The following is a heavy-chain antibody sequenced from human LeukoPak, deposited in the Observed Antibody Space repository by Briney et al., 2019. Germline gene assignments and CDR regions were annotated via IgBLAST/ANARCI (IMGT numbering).Heavy chain of an antibody. CDR1: GYSISSGYY. V-gene: IGHV4-38-2*02. CDR3: ARDAIDYYGSGYFDY. CDR2: IYHSGST. D-gene: IGHD3-10*01. Sequence: PSETLSLTCTVSGYSISSGYYWGWIRQPPGKGLEWIGSIYHSGSTYYNPSLKSRVTISVDTSKNQFSLKLSSVTAADTAVYYCARDAIDYYGSGYFDYWGQGTLVTVSS. J-gene: IGHJ4*02.